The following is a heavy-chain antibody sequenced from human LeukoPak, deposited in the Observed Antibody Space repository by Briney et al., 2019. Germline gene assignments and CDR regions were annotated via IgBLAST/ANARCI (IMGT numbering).Heavy chain of an antibody. V-gene: IGHV4-59*01. Sequence: SETLSLTCTVSGGSISSYYWSWIRQPPGKGMEWIGYIYYSGSTNYNPSLKSRVTISVDTSKNQFSLKLSSVTAADTAVYYCARVTGTTHPYYYYYMDVWGKGTTVTVSS. CDR2: IYYSGST. CDR3: ARVTGTTHPYYYYYMDV. CDR1: GGSISSYY. D-gene: IGHD1-7*01. J-gene: IGHJ6*03.